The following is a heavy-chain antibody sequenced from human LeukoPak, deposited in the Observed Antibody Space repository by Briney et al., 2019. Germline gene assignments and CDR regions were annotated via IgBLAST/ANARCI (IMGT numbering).Heavy chain of an antibody. J-gene: IGHJ4*02. CDR1: GFTFSSYS. D-gene: IGHD6-13*01. Sequence: GALRLSCAASGFTFSSYSMNWVRQAPGKGLEWVSSISGSSSYIYYADSVKGRFTISRDNAKNSLYLQMNSLRAEDTAVYYCARGLIAAAGPSPGNWGQGTLVTVSS. V-gene: IGHV3-21*01. CDR3: ARGLIAAAGPSPGN. CDR2: ISGSSSYI.